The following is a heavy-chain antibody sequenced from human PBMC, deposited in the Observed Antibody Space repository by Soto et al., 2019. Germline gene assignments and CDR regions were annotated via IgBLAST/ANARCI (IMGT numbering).Heavy chain of an antibody. Sequence: GASVKVSCKASGFTFTSSAMQWVRQARGQRLEWIGWIVVGSGNINYAQKFQERVTITRDMSTSTAYMELSSLRSEDTAVYYCAALSYSSSSVSQPYFEDWGQGTLVTVSS. CDR1: GFTFTSSA. J-gene: IGHJ4*02. CDR3: AALSYSSSSVSQPYFED. V-gene: IGHV1-58*02. CDR2: IVVGSGNI. D-gene: IGHD6-6*01.